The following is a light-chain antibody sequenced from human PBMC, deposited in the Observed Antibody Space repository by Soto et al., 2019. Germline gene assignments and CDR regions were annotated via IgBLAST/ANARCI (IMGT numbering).Light chain of an antibody. CDR1: SSDVGGYNY. J-gene: IGLJ1*01. V-gene: IGLV2-14*01. CDR2: EVS. CDR3: SSCTSSRAYV. Sequence: QSVLTQPASVSGSPGQSITISCTGTSSDVGGYNYVSWYQQQSGKAPKLMIHEVSNRPSGVSNRFSGSKSGNTASLTISGLQAEDEADYYCSSCTSSRAYVFGIGTKLTVL.